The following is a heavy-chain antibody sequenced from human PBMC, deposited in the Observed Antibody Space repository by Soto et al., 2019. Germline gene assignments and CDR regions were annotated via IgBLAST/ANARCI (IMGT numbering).Heavy chain of an antibody. CDR2: IYPGDSDT. V-gene: IGHV5-51*01. D-gene: IGHD6-13*01. J-gene: IGHJ5*02. CDR1: GYTSTNYW. Sequence: ESLKISFKGSGYTSTNYWIAWVRQMPGKGLEWMGIIYPGDSDTRYSPSFQGQVTISADNSISTAYLQWSSLKASDTAMYYCARRDIAAAGVDPWFDPWGQGTLVTVSS. CDR3: ARRDIAAAGVDPWFDP.